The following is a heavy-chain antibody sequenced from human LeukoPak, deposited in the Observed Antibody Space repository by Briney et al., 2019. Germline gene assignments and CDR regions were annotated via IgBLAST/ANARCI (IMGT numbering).Heavy chain of an antibody. J-gene: IGHJ4*02. CDR3: ARDYGSGWYYYFDY. Sequence: SGGSLRLPCAASGFTFSSYWMSWVRQAPGKGLEWVANIKQDGSEKYYVDSVEGRFTISRDNAKNSLYLQMNSLRAEDTAVYYCARDYGSGWYYYFDYWGQGTLVTVSS. V-gene: IGHV3-7*01. CDR2: IKQDGSEK. CDR1: GFTFSSYW. D-gene: IGHD6-19*01.